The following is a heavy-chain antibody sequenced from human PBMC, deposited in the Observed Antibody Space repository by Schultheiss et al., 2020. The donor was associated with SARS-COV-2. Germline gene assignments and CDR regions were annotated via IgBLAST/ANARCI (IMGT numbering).Heavy chain of an antibody. J-gene: IGHJ4*02. D-gene: IGHD2-2*01. CDR2: ISSTSNYI. CDR3: AREEGRYCSSTSCYEGRDY. V-gene: IGHV3-21*01. CDR1: GFTFSSYS. Sequence: GGSLRLSCAASGFTFSSYSMNWVRQAPGKGLEWVSSISSTSNYIYYADSVKGRFIISRDNAKNSLYLQMNSLRAEDTAVYYCAREEGRYCSSTSCYEGRDYWGQGTLVTSPQ.